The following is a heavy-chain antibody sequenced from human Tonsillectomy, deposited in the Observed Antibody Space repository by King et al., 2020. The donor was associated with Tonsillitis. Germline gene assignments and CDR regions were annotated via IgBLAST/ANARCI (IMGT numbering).Heavy chain of an antibody. V-gene: IGHV3-23*04. CDR2: ISGSGSGT. J-gene: IGHJ1*01. D-gene: IGHD3-16*01. CDR1: GFTFDSHA. CDR3: ARSPIVSVPQGWGTDF. Sequence: DVQLVESGGGLVQPGGSLRLSCAASGFTFDSHAMTWVRQAPGKGLEWVSGISGSGSGTYYADSAEGRFTISRDNSKNTLYLQLNSLRAEDTAVYYCARSPIVSVPQGWGTDFWGQGTLVTVSS.